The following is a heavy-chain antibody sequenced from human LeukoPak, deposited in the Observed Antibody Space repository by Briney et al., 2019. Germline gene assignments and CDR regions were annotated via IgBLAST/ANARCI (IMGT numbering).Heavy chain of an antibody. V-gene: IGHV3-48*03. CDR2: ISSSGSTI. D-gene: IGHD3-9*01. J-gene: IGHJ4*02. CDR3: ARTLRYFDWLPDY. CDR1: GFTFSSYE. Sequence: PGGSLRLSCAASGFTFSSYEMNWVRQAPGKGLEWVSYISSSGSTIYYADSVKGRFTISRDNAKNSLYLQMNSLRAEDTAVYYCARTLRYFDWLPDYWGQGTLVTVSS.